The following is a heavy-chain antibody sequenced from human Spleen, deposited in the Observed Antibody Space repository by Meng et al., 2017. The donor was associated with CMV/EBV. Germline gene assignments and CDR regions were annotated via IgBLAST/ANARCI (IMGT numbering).Heavy chain of an antibody. Sequence: GGSLRLSCVASGITFNNAWMSWVRQAPGKGLEWVGRVKSKTDGGTTDYAGPVKGRFTISRDDSKNTLFLQMNSLKTEDTAVYYCARGYTSSWYWFESWGQGTLVTVSS. CDR3: ARGYTSSWYWFES. J-gene: IGHJ5*01. V-gene: IGHV3-15*01. D-gene: IGHD6-13*01. CDR1: GITFNNAW. CDR2: VKSKTDGGTT.